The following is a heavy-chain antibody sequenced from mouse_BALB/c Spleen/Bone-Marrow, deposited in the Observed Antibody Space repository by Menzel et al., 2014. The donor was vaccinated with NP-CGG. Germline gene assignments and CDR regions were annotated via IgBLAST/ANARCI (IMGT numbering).Heavy chain of an antibody. V-gene: IGHV1-15*01. CDR3: TRSLYGNYVMDF. J-gene: IGHJ4*01. Sequence: QVQLQQSGAELVRPGASVALSCKASGYTFTDYEMHWVKQTPVHGLEWIGAIDPETGGTAYNQKFKGKATLTADKSSSTAYMELRSLTSEDSAVYYCTRSLYGNYVMDFWGQGTSVTVS. CDR1: GYTFTDYE. D-gene: IGHD2-1*01. CDR2: IDPETGGT.